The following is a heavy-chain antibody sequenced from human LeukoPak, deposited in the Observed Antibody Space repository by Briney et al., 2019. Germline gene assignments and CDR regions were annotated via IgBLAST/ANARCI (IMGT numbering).Heavy chain of an antibody. CDR2: ISGSGAST. CDR1: GFTFSSYA. CDR3: AREYYDSSGYLLDAFDI. Sequence: GGSLRLSCAASGFTFSSYAMSWVRQGPGKGLEWVSAISGSGASTYYADSVKGRFTISRDNSKNTLYLQMNSLRAEDTAVYYCAREYYDSSGYLLDAFDIWGQGTMVTVSS. J-gene: IGHJ3*02. V-gene: IGHV3-23*01. D-gene: IGHD3-22*01.